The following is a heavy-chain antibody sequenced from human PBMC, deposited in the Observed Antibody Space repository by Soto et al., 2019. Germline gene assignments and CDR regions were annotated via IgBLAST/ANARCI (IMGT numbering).Heavy chain of an antibody. CDR2: INHSGST. J-gene: IGHJ6*02. D-gene: IGHD4-17*01. CDR3: ARGAPGTTVTGIDYYYYYGMDV. CDR1: GGSFSGYY. Sequence: SETLSLTCAVYGGSFSGYYWSWIRQPPGKGLEWIGEINHSGSTNYNPSLKSRVTISVDTSKNQFPLKLSSVTAADTAVYYCARGAPGTTVTGIDYYYYYGMDVWGQGTTFTVSS. V-gene: IGHV4-34*01.